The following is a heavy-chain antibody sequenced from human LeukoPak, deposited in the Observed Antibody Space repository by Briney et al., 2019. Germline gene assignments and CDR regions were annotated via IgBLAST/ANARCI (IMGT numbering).Heavy chain of an antibody. CDR1: GGSISSYY. V-gene: IGHV4-4*07. CDR3: ARDPGGLYCSGGSCYQNNWFDP. Sequence: SETLSLTCTVSGGSISSYYWSWIRQPAGKGLEWIGRIYYSGSTYYNPSLKSRVTISVDTSKNQFSLKLSSVTAADTAVYYCARDPGGLYCSGGSCYQNNWFDPWGQGTLVTVSS. D-gene: IGHD2-15*01. J-gene: IGHJ5*02. CDR2: IYYSGST.